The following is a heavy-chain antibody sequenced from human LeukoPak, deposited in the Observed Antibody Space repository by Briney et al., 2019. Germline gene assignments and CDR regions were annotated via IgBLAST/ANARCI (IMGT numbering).Heavy chain of an antibody. CDR1: GGSLSSSF. V-gene: IGHV4-4*07. D-gene: IGHD6-6*01. CDR2: IYASGTT. J-gene: IGHJ6*03. Sequence: PSETLSLTCTVSGGSLSSSFWSWIRQPAGKGLEWIGRIYASGTTNYNPSLKSRVTMSVDTSKNQFSLKLTSVTAADTAVYYCARLADGTEYSEYYYYMDVWGKGTTVTVSS. CDR3: ARLADGTEYSEYYYYMDV.